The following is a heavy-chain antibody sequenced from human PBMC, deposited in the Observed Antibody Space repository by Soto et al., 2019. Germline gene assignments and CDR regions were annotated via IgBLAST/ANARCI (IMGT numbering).Heavy chain of an antibody. J-gene: IGHJ6*02. D-gene: IGHD2-8*01. CDR1: GFTVSSNS. CDR3: ASDFDRPNGPPWGMDV. Sequence: EVQLVETGGGLIQPGGSLRIYCAASGFTVSSNSMSWVRQAPGKGLEWVSVIYSGGSTYYADSVKGRFTISRDNAKNTLYLQMHSLRTEDTAVYYCASDFDRPNGPPWGMDVWGQGTTVTVSS. CDR2: IYSGGST. V-gene: IGHV3-53*02.